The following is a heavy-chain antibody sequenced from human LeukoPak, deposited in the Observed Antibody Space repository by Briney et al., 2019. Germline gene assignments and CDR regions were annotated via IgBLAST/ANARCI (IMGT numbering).Heavy chain of an antibody. Sequence: GGSLRLSCAASGFTLSTYAMSWVRQAPGKGLEWVANIKQDGGEKNYVDSVKGRFTISRDNAKNSVYLQMNSLRAEDTAIYYCARGMFYYDSAGYSTWGQGTLVTVSS. CDR3: ARGMFYYDSAGYST. CDR2: IKQDGGEK. CDR1: GFTLSTYA. J-gene: IGHJ5*02. D-gene: IGHD3-22*01. V-gene: IGHV3-7*01.